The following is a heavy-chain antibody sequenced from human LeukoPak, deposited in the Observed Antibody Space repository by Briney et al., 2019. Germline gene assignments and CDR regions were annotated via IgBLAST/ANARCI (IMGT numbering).Heavy chain of an antibody. J-gene: IGHJ3*02. CDR3: ALLMVRNIVDI. D-gene: IGHD3-10*01. CDR2: FDPEDDEI. CDR1: GHTLSELS. Sequence: ASVKVSCKVSGHTLSELSLHWVRQAPGKGLEWMGGFDPEDDEIIYAQRFQGRVTMTEDTSTDTAYMELSSLRPEDTAVYYCALLMVRNIVDIWGQGTMVTVAS. V-gene: IGHV1-24*01.